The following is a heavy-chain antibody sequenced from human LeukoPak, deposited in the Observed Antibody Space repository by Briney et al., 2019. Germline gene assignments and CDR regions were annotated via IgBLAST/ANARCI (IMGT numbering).Heavy chain of an antibody. CDR1: GYTFTSYG. D-gene: IGHD3-22*01. CDR3: ANPRYDSSGYYYVD. V-gene: IGHV1-18*01. J-gene: IGHJ4*02. CDR2: ISAYNGNT. Sequence: ASVKVSCKASGYTFTSYGISWVRQAPGQGLEWMGWISAYNGNTNYAQKLQGRVTITRDTSASTAYMELSSLRSEDTAVYYCANPRYDSSGYYYVDWGQGTLVTVSS.